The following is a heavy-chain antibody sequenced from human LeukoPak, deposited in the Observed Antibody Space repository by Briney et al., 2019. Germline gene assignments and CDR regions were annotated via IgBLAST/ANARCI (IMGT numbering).Heavy chain of an antibody. CDR3: ARDMRGDYYNCFDP. Sequence: GASVKVSCKASGYTFTSYGISWVRQAPGQGLEWMGWISAYNGNTNYAQKLQGRVTMTTDTSTSTAYMELRSLRSDDTAVYYCARDMRGDYYNCFDPWGQGTLVTVSS. J-gene: IGHJ5*02. CDR2: ISAYNGNT. V-gene: IGHV1-18*01. D-gene: IGHD4-17*01. CDR1: GYTFTSYG.